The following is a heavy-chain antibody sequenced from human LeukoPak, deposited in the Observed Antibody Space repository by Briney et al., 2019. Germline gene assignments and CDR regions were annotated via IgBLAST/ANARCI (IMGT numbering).Heavy chain of an antibody. CDR2: IRKKGYGETT. Sequence: GGSLRLSCTASGFTFGDDGWSWFRQAPGRGLEWICFIRKKGYGETTDYAASVGGRFTISRDDAKSIAYLQMNSLKTEDTALYYCSRGLHDYGDSNYYFDQWGRGTLVTVSS. D-gene: IGHD4-17*01. J-gene: IGHJ4*02. CDR3: SRGLHDYGDSNYYFDQ. CDR1: GFTFGDDG. V-gene: IGHV3-49*03.